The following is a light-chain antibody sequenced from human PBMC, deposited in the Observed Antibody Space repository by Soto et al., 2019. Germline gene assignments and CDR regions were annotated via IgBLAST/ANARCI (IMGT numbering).Light chain of an antibody. CDR3: QSYDSSLISYV. J-gene: IGLJ1*01. V-gene: IGLV1-40*01. CDR1: SSNIGAGYD. Sequence: QSVLTQPPSVSGAPGQRVTISCTGSSSNIGAGYDVHWYQQLPGTAPKLLIYGNNNRPSGVPDRISGSKAGTSASLAITGLQAEDEADYYCQSYDSSLISYVFGTGTKLTVL. CDR2: GNN.